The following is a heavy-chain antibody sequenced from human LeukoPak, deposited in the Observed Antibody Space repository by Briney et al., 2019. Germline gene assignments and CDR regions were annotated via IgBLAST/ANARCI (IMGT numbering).Heavy chain of an antibody. Sequence: PSETLSLTCTVSGGSISSDYWSWIRQSPGKGLEWIGYIYYSGSTNYNPSLKSRVTISVDTSKTQFSLKLSSVTAADTAVYYCARVSGYCSSRSCRGMVSWGQGTLVTVSP. CDR2: IYYSGST. V-gene: IGHV4-59*01. CDR1: GGSISSDY. CDR3: ARVSGYCSSRSCRGMVS. D-gene: IGHD2-2*01. J-gene: IGHJ5*02.